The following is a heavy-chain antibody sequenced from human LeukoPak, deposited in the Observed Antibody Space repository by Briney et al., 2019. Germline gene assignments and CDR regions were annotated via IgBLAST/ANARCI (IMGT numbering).Heavy chain of an antibody. J-gene: IGHJ1*01. CDR2: ITFEGSNK. Sequence: GRSLRLSCAASGFTFSNYATHWVRQAPGKGLEWVAAITFEGSNKYYADSVKGRFTISRDNSKNTLYLQMNGLRPGDTAVYFCARAVVEGSGSYWGQGTLVTVSS. CDR1: GFTFSNYA. CDR3: ARAVVEGSGSY. V-gene: IGHV3-30-3*01. D-gene: IGHD3-22*01.